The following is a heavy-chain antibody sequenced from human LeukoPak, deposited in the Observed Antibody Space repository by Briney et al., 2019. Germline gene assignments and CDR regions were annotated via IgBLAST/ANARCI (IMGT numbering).Heavy chain of an antibody. Sequence: ASVKVSCKASGYTFTSYDINWVRQATGQGLEWMGWVDPNSGKTGYAQQFQGRLTMTRDTSRTTAYMELSSLRSEDTAVYYCVRVYYYDSSGNWFDTWGQGILVTVSS. D-gene: IGHD3-22*01. V-gene: IGHV1-8*01. J-gene: IGHJ5*02. CDR2: VDPNSGKT. CDR3: VRVYYYDSSGNWFDT. CDR1: GYTFTSYD.